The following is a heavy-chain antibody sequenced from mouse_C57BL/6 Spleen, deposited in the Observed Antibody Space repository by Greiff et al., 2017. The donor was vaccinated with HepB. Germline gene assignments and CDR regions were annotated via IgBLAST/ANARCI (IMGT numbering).Heavy chain of an antibody. CDR3: AREDGNFDY. V-gene: IGHV1-18*01. D-gene: IGHD2-1*01. J-gene: IGHJ2*01. Sequence: EVKLMESGPELVKPGASVKIPCKASGYTFTDYNMDWVKQSHGKSLEWIGDINPNNGGTIYNQKFKGKATLTVDKSSSTAYMELRSLTSEDTAVYYCAREDGNFDYWGQGTTLTDSS. CDR2: INPNNGGT. CDR1: GYTFTDYN.